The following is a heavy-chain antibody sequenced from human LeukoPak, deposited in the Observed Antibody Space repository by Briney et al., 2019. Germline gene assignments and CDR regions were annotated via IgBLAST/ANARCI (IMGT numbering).Heavy chain of an antibody. Sequence: ASVKVSCKASGYTFTSYYMHWVRQAPGQGLEWMGIINPSGGSTIYAQKFQGRVTMTEDTSTDTAYMELSSLRSEDTAVYYCATLFYCSSTSCSRNFDYWGQGTLVTVSS. CDR3: ATLFYCSSTSCSRNFDY. J-gene: IGHJ4*02. CDR2: INPSGGST. D-gene: IGHD2-2*01. CDR1: GYTFTSYY. V-gene: IGHV1-46*01.